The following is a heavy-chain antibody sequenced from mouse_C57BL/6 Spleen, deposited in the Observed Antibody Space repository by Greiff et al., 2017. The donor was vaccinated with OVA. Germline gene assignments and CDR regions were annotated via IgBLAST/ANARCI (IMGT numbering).Heavy chain of an antibody. CDR1: GYTFTSYW. V-gene: IGHV1-69*01. J-gene: IGHJ2*01. D-gene: IGHD2-4*01. CDR3: ARGGITTYYFDY. Sequence: QVQLQQPGAELVMPGASVKLSCKASGYTFTSYWMHWVKQRPGQGLEWIGEIDPSDSYTNYNQKFKGKSTLTVDKSSSTAYMQLSRLTSEDSAVYYCARGGITTYYFDYWGQGTTLTVSS. CDR2: IDPSDSYT.